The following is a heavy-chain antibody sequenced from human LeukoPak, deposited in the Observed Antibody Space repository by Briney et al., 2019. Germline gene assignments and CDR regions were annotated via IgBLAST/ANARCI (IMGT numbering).Heavy chain of an antibody. CDR3: ARDLGASGWTQGY. V-gene: IGHV3-7*01. CDR1: GFTFSGYW. Sequence: QSGGSLRLSCATSGFTFSGYWMSWVRQAPGKGLEWVANMKQDGVEDYYVDSVKGRFTISRDNAKNSLYLQMNSLRAEDTAVYFCARDLGASGWTQGYWGQGTLVTVSS. CDR2: MKQDGVED. D-gene: IGHD6-19*01. J-gene: IGHJ4*02.